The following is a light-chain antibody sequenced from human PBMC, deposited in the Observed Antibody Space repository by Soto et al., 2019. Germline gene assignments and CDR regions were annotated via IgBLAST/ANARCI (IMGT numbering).Light chain of an antibody. CDR3: QQYSSSLIT. CDR2: GAS. J-gene: IGKJ5*01. Sequence: VLTPSPGTLSLSPGESATLSCSASQSVSSANFAWYQQKPGQAPRLLIYGASSRATGVPDRFSGSGSGTDFTLTISRLEPEDFAVYYCQQYSSSLITFGQGTRLEIK. CDR1: QSVSSAN. V-gene: IGKV3-20*01.